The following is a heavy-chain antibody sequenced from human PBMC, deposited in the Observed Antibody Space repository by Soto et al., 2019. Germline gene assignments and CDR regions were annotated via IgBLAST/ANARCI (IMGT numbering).Heavy chain of an antibody. CDR3: ARGCRGGDADWFDP. J-gene: IGHJ5*02. CDR2: INAGNGNT. CDR1: GYTFTSYA. Sequence: VSCKASGYTFTSYAMHWVRQAPGQRLEWMGWINAGNGNTKYSQKFQGRVTITRDTSASTAYMELSSLRSEDTAVYYCARGCRGGDADWFDPWGQGTLVTVSS. V-gene: IGHV1-3*01. D-gene: IGHD2-21*02.